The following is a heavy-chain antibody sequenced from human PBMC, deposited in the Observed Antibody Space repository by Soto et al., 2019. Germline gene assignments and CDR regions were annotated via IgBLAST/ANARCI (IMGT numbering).Heavy chain of an antibody. CDR3: AREWQQLALWGAVTPHSLYYYYYYGMDV. CDR1: GFTFSSYG. J-gene: IGHJ6*02. V-gene: IGHV3-33*01. CDR2: IWYDGSNK. D-gene: IGHD6-13*01. Sequence: GGSLRLSCAASGFTFSSYGMHWVRQAPGKGLEWVAVIWYDGSNKYYADSVKGRFTISRDNSKNTLYLQMNSLRAEDTAVYYCAREWQQLALWGAVTPHSLYYYYYYGMDVWGQGTTVTVSS.